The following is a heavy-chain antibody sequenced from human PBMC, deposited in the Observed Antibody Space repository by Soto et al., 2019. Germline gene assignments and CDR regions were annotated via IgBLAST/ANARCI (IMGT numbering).Heavy chain of an antibody. CDR2: ISSGSNYI. CDR1: GFTFYDYA. J-gene: IGHJ4*02. V-gene: IGHV3-21*01. CDR3: TGGALGLMDD. Sequence: GGSLRLSCAASGFTFYDYAMHWFRQAPGKGLEWVSSISSGSNYIYYADSVKGRFTISRDNAKNSLYLQMNSLRAEDTAVYYCTGGALGLMDDWGQGTLVTVVS. D-gene: IGHD2-8*01.